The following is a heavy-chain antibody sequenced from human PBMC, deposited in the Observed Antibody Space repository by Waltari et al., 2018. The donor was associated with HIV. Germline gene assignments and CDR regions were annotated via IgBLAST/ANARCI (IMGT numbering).Heavy chain of an antibody. V-gene: IGHV3-74*01. Sequence: EVQLVESGGGSVQPGGSLRLSCAASGFTFTSYWMHWVRQAPGKGLVCVSRMNRDGSTTTYAEYVKGRFTISRDNAKSTLYLQMSSLRAEDTAMYYCARDFRSPKGDFDYWGQGTLVSVSS. CDR2: MNRDGSTT. CDR1: GFTFTSYW. D-gene: IGHD3-16*01. J-gene: IGHJ4*02. CDR3: ARDFRSPKGDFDY.